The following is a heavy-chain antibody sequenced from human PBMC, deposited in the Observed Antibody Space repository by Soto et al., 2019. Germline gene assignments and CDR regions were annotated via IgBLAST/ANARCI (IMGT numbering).Heavy chain of an antibody. CDR2: ISSSSSTI. Sequence: EVQLVESGGGLVQPGGSLRLSCAASGFTFSSYSMNWVRQAPGKGLEWVSYISSSSSTIYYADSVKGRFTISRDNAKNSLYLQMSSLRAEDTAVYYCASRPERIAQLGWFDPWGQGTLVTVSS. CDR1: GFTFSSYS. V-gene: IGHV3-48*01. D-gene: IGHD6-13*01. CDR3: ASRPERIAQLGWFDP. J-gene: IGHJ5*02.